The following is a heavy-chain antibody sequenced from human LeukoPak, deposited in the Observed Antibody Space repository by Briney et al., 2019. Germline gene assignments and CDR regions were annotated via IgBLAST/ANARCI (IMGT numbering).Heavy chain of an antibody. Sequence: GGSLRLSCAASGFTFSSYAMSWVRQAPGKGLEWVSVIYSGGSTYYADSVKGRFTISRDNSKNTLYLQMNSLRAEDTAVYYCARDISVAGPMYAFDIWGQGTMVTVSS. D-gene: IGHD6-19*01. V-gene: IGHV3-66*01. CDR2: IYSGGST. CDR3: ARDISVAGPMYAFDI. J-gene: IGHJ3*02. CDR1: GFTFSSYA.